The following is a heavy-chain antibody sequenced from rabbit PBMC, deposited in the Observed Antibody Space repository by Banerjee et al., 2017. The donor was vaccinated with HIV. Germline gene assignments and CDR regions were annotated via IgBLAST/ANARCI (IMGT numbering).Heavy chain of an antibody. D-gene: IGHD4-1*01. Sequence: QSLEESGGDLVKPGASLTLTCTASGIDFSSKYYPCWVRQAPGKGLEWIACIDSGGGGSTYYANWAKGRFTISRSTSLNTVDLKMTSLTVADTATYFCARDISGWGTTRLDLWGQGTLVTVS. CDR2: IDSGGGGST. J-gene: IGHJ3*01. V-gene: IGHV1S40*01. CDR3: ARDISGWGTTRLDL. CDR1: GIDFSSKYY.